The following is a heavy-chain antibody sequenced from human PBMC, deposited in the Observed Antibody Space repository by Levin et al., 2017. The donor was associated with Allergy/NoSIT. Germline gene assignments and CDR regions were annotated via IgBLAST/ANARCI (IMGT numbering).Heavy chain of an antibody. V-gene: IGHV3-33*01. Sequence: GGSLRLSCAASGFTFNSYGIQWVRQAPGKGLDWVALIWYDGSNKYYADPVKGRFTISGDNSKNTLYLQMNSLRAEDTAVYYCARAGSTWSSMDVWGQGTTVTVSS. CDR3: ARAGSTWSSMDV. J-gene: IGHJ6*02. CDR1: GFTFNSYG. D-gene: IGHD6-13*01. CDR2: IWYDGSNK.